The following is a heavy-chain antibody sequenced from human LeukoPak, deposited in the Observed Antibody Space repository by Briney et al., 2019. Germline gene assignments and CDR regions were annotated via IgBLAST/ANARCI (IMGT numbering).Heavy chain of an antibody. CDR2: IYYSGST. D-gene: IGHD5-24*01. Sequence: KTSETLSLTCTVSGGSISSSSYYWGWIRQPPGKGLEWIGSIYYSGSTYYNPSLKSRVTISVDTSKNQFSLKLSSVTAADTAVYYCARVKKGWLQLKGTLDWFDPWGQGTLVTVSS. J-gene: IGHJ5*02. CDR3: ARVKKGWLQLKGTLDWFDP. V-gene: IGHV4-39*07. CDR1: GGSISSSSYY.